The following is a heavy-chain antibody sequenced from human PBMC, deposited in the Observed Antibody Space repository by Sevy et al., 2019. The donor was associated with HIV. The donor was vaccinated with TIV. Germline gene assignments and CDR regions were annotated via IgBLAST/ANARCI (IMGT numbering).Heavy chain of an antibody. CDR2: ISYDGSNK. Sequence: GESLKISCAASGFTFSSYAMHWVRQAPGKGLEWVAVISYDGSNKYYADSVKGRFTIPRDNSKNTLYLQMNSLRAEDTAVEYCARGAIAVAGIRYYYYYGMDVWGQGTTVTVSS. J-gene: IGHJ6*02. V-gene: IGHV3-30*04. D-gene: IGHD6-19*01. CDR3: ARGAIAVAGIRYYYYYGMDV. CDR1: GFTFSSYA.